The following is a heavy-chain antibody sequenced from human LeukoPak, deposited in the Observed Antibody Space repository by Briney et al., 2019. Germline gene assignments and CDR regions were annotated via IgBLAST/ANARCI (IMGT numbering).Heavy chain of an antibody. Sequence: KSSETLSLTCSVSGDSISSSGYYWGWIRQPPGKGLEWIGSMYYDGNTYYNASLKSRVTISVDTSKNLFSLKLNSVTAADTGVYYCARSKNGKCDYWGQGTLVTVSS. CDR1: GDSISSSGYY. V-gene: IGHV4-39*07. CDR2: MYYDGNT. CDR3: ARSKNGKCDY. D-gene: IGHD1-26*01. J-gene: IGHJ4*02.